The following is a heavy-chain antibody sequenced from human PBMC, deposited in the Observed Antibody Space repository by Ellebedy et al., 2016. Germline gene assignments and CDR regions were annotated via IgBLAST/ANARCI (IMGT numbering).Heavy chain of an antibody. J-gene: IGHJ4*02. CDR2: INHSGST. Sequence: SETLSLTCTVSGGSISSYYWSWIRQPPGKGLEWIGEINHSGSTNYNPSLKSRVTISVDTSKNQFSLKLSSVTAADTAVYYCARVNHSSGWPEGFDYWGQGTLVTVSS. CDR3: ARVNHSSGWPEGFDY. D-gene: IGHD6-19*01. V-gene: IGHV4-34*01. CDR1: GGSISSYY.